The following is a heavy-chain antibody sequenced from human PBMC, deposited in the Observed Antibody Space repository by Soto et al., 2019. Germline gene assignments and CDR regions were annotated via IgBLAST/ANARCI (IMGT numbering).Heavy chain of an antibody. D-gene: IGHD6-6*01. CDR1: GFTFSSYG. J-gene: IGHJ2*01. CDR2: ISYDGSNK. V-gene: IGHV3-30*18. CDR3: AKQGPRSSRYFDL. Sequence: ESGGGVVQPGRSLRLSCAASGFTFSSYGMHWVRQAPGKGLEWVAVISYDGSNKYYADSVKGRFTISRDNSKNTLYLQMNSLRAEDTSVYYCAKQGPRSSRYFDLWGRGTLVTVSS.